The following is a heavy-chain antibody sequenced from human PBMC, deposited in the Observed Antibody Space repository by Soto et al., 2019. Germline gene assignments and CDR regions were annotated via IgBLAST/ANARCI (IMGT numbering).Heavy chain of an antibody. V-gene: IGHV3-11*01. CDR2: ISSSGSTI. CDR3: ARDPGYCSSTSCYNWFDP. CDR1: GFTFSDYY. J-gene: IGHJ5*02. D-gene: IGHD2-2*01. Sequence: QVQLVESGGGLVKRGGSLRLSCAASGFTFSDYYMSWIRQAPGKGLEWVSYISSSGSTIYYADSVKGRFTISRDNAKNSLYLQMNSLRAEDTAVYYCARDPGYCSSTSCYNWFDPWGQGTLVTVSS.